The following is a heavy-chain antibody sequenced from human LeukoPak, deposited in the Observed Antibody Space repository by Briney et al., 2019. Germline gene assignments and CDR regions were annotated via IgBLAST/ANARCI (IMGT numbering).Heavy chain of an antibody. Sequence: VASVTVSCKASGYTFTGYHMHWVRQAPGQGLEWMGWINPYSGGTNYAQKFQGRVTMTRDTSISTAYMELSRLKSDDTAVYYCARDMCSVSRSTSCLSLNWFDPWGQGTLVTVSS. V-gene: IGHV1-2*02. CDR1: GYTFTGYH. D-gene: IGHD2-2*01. CDR3: ARDMCSVSRSTSCLSLNWFDP. J-gene: IGHJ5*02. CDR2: INPYSGGT.